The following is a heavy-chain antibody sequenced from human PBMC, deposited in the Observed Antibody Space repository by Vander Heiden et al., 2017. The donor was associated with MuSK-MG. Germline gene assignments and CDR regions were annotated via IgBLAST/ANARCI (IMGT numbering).Heavy chain of an antibody. CDR3: ARRGVDWRAFDV. D-gene: IGHD3-9*01. Sequence: QLQLQESGPGLVKPSETLSLTCTVSGDSISSSKYYWGWIRQPPGKGLEWIGSIYSSGSTYYNPSLKSRVTISVDTSKNQFSLKLRSVTAADTAVHYCARRGVDWRAFDVWGQGTLVTVSS. CDR2: IYSSGST. J-gene: IGHJ3*01. V-gene: IGHV4-39*01. CDR1: GDSISSSKYY.